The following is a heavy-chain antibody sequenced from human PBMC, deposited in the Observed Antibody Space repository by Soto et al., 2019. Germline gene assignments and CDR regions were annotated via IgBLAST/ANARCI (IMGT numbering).Heavy chain of an antibody. D-gene: IGHD5-12*01. CDR1: GGSISSYY. J-gene: IGHJ4*02. CDR3: ARSDSGYVLLDY. Sequence: PSETLSLTCTVSGGSISSYYWSWIRQPPGKGLEWIGYIYYSGSTNYNPSLKSRVTISVDTPKNQFSLKLSSVTAADTAVYYCARSDSGYVLLDYWGQGTLVTVSS. CDR2: IYYSGST. V-gene: IGHV4-59*08.